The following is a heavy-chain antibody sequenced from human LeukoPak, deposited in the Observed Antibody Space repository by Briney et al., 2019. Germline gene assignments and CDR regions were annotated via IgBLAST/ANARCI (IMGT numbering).Heavy chain of an antibody. J-gene: IGHJ4*02. D-gene: IGHD1-26*01. V-gene: IGHV3-64*04. Sequence: GGSLRLSCAASGFTFSSYAMHWVRQAPGKGLEYVSAISSNGGSTYYADSVKGRFTISRDNSKNTLYLQMNSLRAEDTAVYYCVRDGVGATTYFGYFDHWGQGNLVTVSS. CDR2: ISSNGGST. CDR1: GFTFSSYA. CDR3: VRDGVGATTYFGYFDH.